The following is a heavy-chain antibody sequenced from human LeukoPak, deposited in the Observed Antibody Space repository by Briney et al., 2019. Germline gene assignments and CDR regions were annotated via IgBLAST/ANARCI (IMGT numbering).Heavy chain of an antibody. V-gene: IGHV4-31*03. J-gene: IGHJ4*02. CDR1: GGSISSGGYY. CDR2: IYYSGST. D-gene: IGHD6-19*01. Sequence: SQTLSPTCTVSGGSISSGGYYWSWIRQHPGKGLEWIGYIYYSGSTYYNPSLKSRVTISVDTSKNQFSLKLSSVTAADTAVYYCAREYTLYRSGWFLDYWGQGTVVTVSS. CDR3: AREYTLYRSGWFLDY.